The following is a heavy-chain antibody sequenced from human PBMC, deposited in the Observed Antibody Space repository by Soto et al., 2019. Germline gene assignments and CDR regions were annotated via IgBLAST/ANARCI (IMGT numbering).Heavy chain of an antibody. Sequence: GGSLRLSCVASGFNFSNYGMHWIRQAPGMGLEWVAVISYEGNNKYYVDSVKDRFTISRDNPKKTLYLQMNSLRSEDAAVYYCAKLSGRLRFSPATEADNPHDHWGQGTLVTVSS. V-gene: IGHV3-30*18. J-gene: IGHJ5*02. CDR1: GFNFSNYG. D-gene: IGHD4-17*01. CDR3: AKLSGRLRFSPATEADNPHDH. CDR2: ISYEGNNK.